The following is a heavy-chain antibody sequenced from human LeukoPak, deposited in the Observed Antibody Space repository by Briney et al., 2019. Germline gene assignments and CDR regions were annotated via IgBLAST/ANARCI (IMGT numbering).Heavy chain of an antibody. J-gene: IGHJ4*02. CDR1: GFTFSSYA. V-gene: IGHV3-23*01. Sequence: PGGSLRLSCAASGFTFSSYAMSWVRQAPGKGLEWVSAISGSGGSTYYADSVKGRFTISRDNSKNTLYLQMNSLRAEDTAVYYCAKDLFRMRSGGSWPIDYWGQGTLVTVSS. D-gene: IGHD2-15*01. CDR2: ISGSGGST. CDR3: AKDLFRMRSGGSWPIDY.